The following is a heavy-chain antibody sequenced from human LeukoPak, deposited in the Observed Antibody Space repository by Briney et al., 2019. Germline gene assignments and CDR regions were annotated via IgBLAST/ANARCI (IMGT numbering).Heavy chain of an antibody. CDR1: GFTFSSYA. J-gene: IGHJ4*02. CDR2: ISSSGGRT. V-gene: IGHV3-23*01. CDR3: ANYYYDKSGYKN. D-gene: IGHD3-22*01. Sequence: PGGSLRLSCAASGFTFSSYAMSWVRQAPGKGLEWVSAISSSGGRTFYADSVKGRATISRDNSKNVLYLQVNSLRAEDTAVFYCANYYYDKSGYKNWGQGTLVTVSS.